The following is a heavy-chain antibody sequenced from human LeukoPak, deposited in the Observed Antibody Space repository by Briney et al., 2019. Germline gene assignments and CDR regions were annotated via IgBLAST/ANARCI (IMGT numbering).Heavy chain of an antibody. CDR2: ISGSGDST. V-gene: IGHV3-23*01. Sequence: GGSLRLSCAASGFTFSGYAMRWFRQAPGKGLEWVSAISGSGDSTYYSDSVKGRFTISRDNSKNTLYVQMNSLRAEDTAVYYCAKPLVSDYYDSSVYWGYWGQGTLVTVSS. D-gene: IGHD3-22*01. J-gene: IGHJ4*02. CDR3: AKPLVSDYYDSSVYWGY. CDR1: GFTFSGYA.